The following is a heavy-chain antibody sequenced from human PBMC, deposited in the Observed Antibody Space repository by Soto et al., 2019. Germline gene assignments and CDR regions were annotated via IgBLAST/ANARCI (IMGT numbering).Heavy chain of an antibody. V-gene: IGHV3-9*01. CDR1: GFTFDDYA. CDR3: AKVGVVRGVLEYFQH. J-gene: IGHJ1*01. CDR2: ISWNSGSI. Sequence: EVQLVESGGGLVQPGRSLRLSCAASGFTFDDYAMHWVRQAPGKGLEWVSGISWNSGSIGYADSVKGRFTISRDNAKNSRYLQMNSLRAEDTALYYCAKVGVVRGVLEYFQHWGQGTLVTVSS. D-gene: IGHD3-10*01.